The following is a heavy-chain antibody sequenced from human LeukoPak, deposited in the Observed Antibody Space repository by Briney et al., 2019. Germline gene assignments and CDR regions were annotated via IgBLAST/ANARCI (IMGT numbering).Heavy chain of an antibody. D-gene: IGHD3-10*01. V-gene: IGHV4-59*01. Sequence: PSETLSLTCTVSGGSLTNYYWSWIRQPPGKGLEWIGDIYYSGSTNYKPSLKSRVTISADTSKNQISLKLSFVTAADTAVYYCVRDRELNYWGQGTLVTVSS. CDR2: IYYSGST. CDR1: GGSLTNYY. CDR3: VRDRELNY. J-gene: IGHJ4*02.